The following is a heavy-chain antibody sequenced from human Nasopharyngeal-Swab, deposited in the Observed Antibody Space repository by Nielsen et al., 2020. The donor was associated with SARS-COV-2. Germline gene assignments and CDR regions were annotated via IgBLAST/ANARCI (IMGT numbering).Heavy chain of an antibody. CDR3: ASSSGNWAFDI. Sequence: LILAWAVSGGSFSSFGFYWSWLRQHPGKGLEWIGYIYYSGSTYYSPSLKSRVTISVDTSKNRFSLRLSSVTAADTAVYYCASSSGNWAFDIWGQGTMVTVSS. CDR1: GGSFSSFGFY. J-gene: IGHJ3*02. D-gene: IGHD1-1*01. V-gene: IGHV4-31*11. CDR2: IYYSGST.